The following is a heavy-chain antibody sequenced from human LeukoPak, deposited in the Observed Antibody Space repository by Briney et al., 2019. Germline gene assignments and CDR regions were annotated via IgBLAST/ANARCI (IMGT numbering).Heavy chain of an antibody. CDR3: ARDLGCSSTRCFRGPYYYYYLDV. Sequence: GGSLRLSCAGSGFTFSDPTMIWVRQAPGKGLEWVSSISDRSSYIYYADSVKGRFTISRDNAKNSLYLQMNSLRAEDTAVYYCARDLGCSSTRCFRGPYYYYYLDVWGKGTTVTVSS. CDR2: ISDRSSYI. CDR1: GFTFSDPT. D-gene: IGHD2-2*01. V-gene: IGHV3-21*01. J-gene: IGHJ6*03.